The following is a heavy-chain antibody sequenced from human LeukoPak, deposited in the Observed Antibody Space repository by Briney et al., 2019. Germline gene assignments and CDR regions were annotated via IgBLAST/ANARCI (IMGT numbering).Heavy chain of an antibody. V-gene: IGHV3-7*01. CDR1: GFTFSDYY. Sequence: GGSLRLSCAASGFTFSDYYMSWVRQAPGEGLDWVAAIKPDGSEQYYVDSVKGRFTISRDNAKNSLFLQMNRLRAEDTALYYCARGEKSGVAYTNWLDSWGQGTLVPVSS. D-gene: IGHD3-3*01. J-gene: IGHJ5*01. CDR3: ARGEKSGVAYTNWLDS. CDR2: IKPDGSEQ.